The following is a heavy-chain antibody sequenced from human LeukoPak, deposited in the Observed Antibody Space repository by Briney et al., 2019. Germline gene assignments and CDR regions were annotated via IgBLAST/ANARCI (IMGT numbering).Heavy chain of an antibody. CDR2: ISGGGDIT. CDR1: GFNFANHA. V-gene: IGHV3-23*01. J-gene: IGHJ4*02. CDR3: VREDTPATANY. D-gene: IGHD2-21*02. Sequence: GGSLRLSCAASGFNFANHAMSWVRQTPGKGLEWVSAISGGGDITYYADSVTGRFTIPRDNSKDTLFLQMHSLRPGDTAVYYCVREDTPATANYWGQGTLVTISS.